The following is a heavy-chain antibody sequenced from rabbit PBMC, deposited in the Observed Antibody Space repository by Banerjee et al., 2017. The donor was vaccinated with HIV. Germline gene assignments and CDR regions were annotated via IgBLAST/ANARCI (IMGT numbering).Heavy chain of an antibody. D-gene: IGHD4-1*01. CDR3: ARYSSGWNSFSL. CDR1: GIDFSSNYW. J-gene: IGHJ4*01. CDR2: IYTGSGRT. Sequence: QQQLEESGGGLVKPGGTLTLTCTASGIDFSSNYWMCWVRQAPGKGLELIGCIYTGSGRTYSASGVNGRFTISRNTNHNTVTLRITSLTGADTPTYFCARYSSGWNSFSLWAPGTLVTVS. V-gene: IGHV1S43*01.